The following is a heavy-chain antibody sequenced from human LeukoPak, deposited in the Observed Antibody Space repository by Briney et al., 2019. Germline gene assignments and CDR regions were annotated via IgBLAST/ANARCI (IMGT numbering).Heavy chain of an antibody. CDR1: GYTFTSYD. J-gene: IGHJ6*03. V-gene: IGHV1-8*01. CDR2: MNPNSGNT. D-gene: IGHD2-2*01. CDR3: ARGRPVQYQLLSAYMDV. Sequence: GASVKVSFKASGYTFTSYDINWVRQATGQGLEWMGWMNPNSGNTGYAQKFQGRVTMTRNTSISTAYMELSSLRSEDTAVYYCARGRPVQYQLLSAYMDVWGKGTTVTVSS.